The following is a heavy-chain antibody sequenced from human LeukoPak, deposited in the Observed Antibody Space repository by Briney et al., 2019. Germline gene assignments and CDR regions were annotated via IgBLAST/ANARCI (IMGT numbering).Heavy chain of an antibody. D-gene: IGHD5-24*01. CDR1: GGSISSYY. CDR3: ARDRDGQLDY. V-gene: IGHV4-59*01. CDR2: IYYSGST. Sequence: SETLSLTCTVSGGSISSYYWSWIRQPPGKGLEWIGYIYYSGSTNYNPSLKSRVTISVDTSKNQFSLKLSSVTAADTAVYYCARDRDGQLDYWGQGTLVTVSS. J-gene: IGHJ4*02.